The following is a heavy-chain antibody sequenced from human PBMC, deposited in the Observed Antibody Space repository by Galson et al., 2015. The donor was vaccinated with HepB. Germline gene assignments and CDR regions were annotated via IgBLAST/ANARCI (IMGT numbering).Heavy chain of an antibody. J-gene: IGHJ2*01. CDR3: ARGHDYGGKSYGYFDL. CDR2: IIPIFGTA. CDR1: GGTFSSYA. D-gene: IGHD4-23*01. Sequence: SVKVSCKASGGTFSSYAISWVRQAPGQGLEWMGGIIPIFGTANYAQKFQGRVTITADESTSTAYMELSSLRSEDTAVYYCARGHDYGGKSYGYFDLWGRGTLVTVSS. V-gene: IGHV1-69*13.